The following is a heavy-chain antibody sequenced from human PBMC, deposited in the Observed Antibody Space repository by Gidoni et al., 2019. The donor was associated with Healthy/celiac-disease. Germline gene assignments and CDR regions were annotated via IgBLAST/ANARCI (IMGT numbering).Heavy chain of an antibody. V-gene: IGHV3-30*18. CDR1: GFTFSSYG. D-gene: IGHD3-22*01. J-gene: IGHJ4*02. CDR2: ISYDGSNK. Sequence: QVQLVESGGGVVQPGRSLRLSCAASGFTFSSYGMHWVRQAPGKGLEWVAVISYDGSNKYYADSVKGRFTISRDNSKNTLYLQMNSLRAEDTAVYYCAKDYKGADYDSSGYRNDYWGQGTLVTVSS. CDR3: AKDYKGADYDSSGYRNDY.